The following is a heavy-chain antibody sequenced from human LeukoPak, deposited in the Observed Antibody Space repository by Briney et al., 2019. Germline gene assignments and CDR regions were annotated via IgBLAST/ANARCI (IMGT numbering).Heavy chain of an antibody. CDR1: GDSVSDTIYY. Sequence: SETLSLTCTVSGDSVSDTIYYWGWIRQPPGQGLQWIGNIYYTGSTYYNPSLRSRVTMSVDTSKNQFSLKMSSVTAADTAVYCCARLSKGRFFDYVFDFWGQGTLLTVSS. D-gene: IGHD3-9*01. CDR2: IYYTGST. J-gene: IGHJ4*02. V-gene: IGHV4-39*01. CDR3: ARLSKGRFFDYVFDF.